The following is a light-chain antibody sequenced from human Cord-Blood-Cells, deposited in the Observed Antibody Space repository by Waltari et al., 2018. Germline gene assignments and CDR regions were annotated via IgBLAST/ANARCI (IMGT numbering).Light chain of an antibody. Sequence: EIVLTQSPATLSVSPGERATLSCRASQSFSSNLAWYQQKPGQAPRLLIYGASTRATCIPARFSGSGSGTEFTLTISSLQSEDFAVYYCQQYNNWPFAFGPGTKVDIK. J-gene: IGKJ3*01. CDR3: QQYNNWPFA. V-gene: IGKV3-15*01. CDR1: QSFSSN. CDR2: GAS.